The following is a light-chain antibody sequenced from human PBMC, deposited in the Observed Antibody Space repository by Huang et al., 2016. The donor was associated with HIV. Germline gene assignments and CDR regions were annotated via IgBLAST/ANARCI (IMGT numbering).Light chain of an antibody. CDR3: QQYNNWPRGT. Sequence: EIVMTQSPATLSVSPGERATLSCRASQSVSINLAWYQHKPGQAPRLLIYAASTRATGIPARFSGSGSGTEFILTISSLQSEDFAVYYCQQYNNWPRGTFGQGTRLEIK. CDR2: AAS. J-gene: IGKJ5*01. V-gene: IGKV3-15*01. CDR1: QSVSIN.